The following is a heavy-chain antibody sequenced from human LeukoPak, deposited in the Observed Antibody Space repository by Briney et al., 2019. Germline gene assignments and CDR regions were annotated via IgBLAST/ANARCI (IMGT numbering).Heavy chain of an antibody. V-gene: IGHV3-53*01. J-gene: IGHJ4*02. CDR2: IYSGGST. D-gene: IGHD1/OR15-1a*01. CDR3: ATGGRSGVALEQ. Sequence: GGSLILSCVVSGFIASSNYMTWVRQAPGKVLDWISLIYSGGSTYYADSVMGRFTISRDNSKTTLFLQMNSLKAEDTAVYYCATGGRSGVALEQWGQGTLVTVSS. CDR1: GFIASSNY.